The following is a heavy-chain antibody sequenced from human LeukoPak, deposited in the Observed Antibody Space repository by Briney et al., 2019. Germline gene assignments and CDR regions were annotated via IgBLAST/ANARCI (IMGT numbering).Heavy chain of an antibody. D-gene: IGHD3-22*01. CDR2: MNPNSGNT. Sequence: ASVKVSCKASGYTFTSYDINWGRQALGQGLEWMGWMNPNSGNTGYAQKFQGRVTMTRNTSISTAYMELSSLRSEDTAVYYCARAGGYYDSSGYGTHRYWGQGTLVTVSS. CDR3: ARAGGYYDSSGYGTHRY. CDR1: GYTFTSYD. J-gene: IGHJ4*02. V-gene: IGHV1-8*01.